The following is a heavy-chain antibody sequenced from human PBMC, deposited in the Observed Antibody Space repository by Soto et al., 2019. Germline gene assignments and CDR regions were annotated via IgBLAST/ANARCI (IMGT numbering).Heavy chain of an antibody. CDR2: IYSGGST. D-gene: IGHD2-2*01. V-gene: IGHV3-53*01. Sequence: GGSLRLSCAASGFTFSSYWMSWVRQAPGKGLEWVSVIYSGGSTYYADSVRGRFTISRDNSKNTLYLQMNSLRAEDTAVYYCATYCISTSCYSSRAYYYYGMDVWGQGTTVTVSS. CDR1: GFTFSSYW. CDR3: ATYCISTSCYSSRAYYYYGMDV. J-gene: IGHJ6*02.